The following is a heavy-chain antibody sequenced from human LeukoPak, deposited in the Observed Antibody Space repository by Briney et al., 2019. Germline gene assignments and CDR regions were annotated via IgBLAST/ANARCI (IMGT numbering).Heavy chain of an antibody. CDR2: IIPIFGTA. J-gene: IGHJ5*02. CDR1: GGTFSSYA. CDR3: AGSLAYCGGDCYSRWFDP. D-gene: IGHD2-21*02. V-gene: IGHV1-69*01. Sequence: GSSVTVSCTASGGTFSSYAISWVRQAPGQGLEWMGGIIPIFGTANYAQKFQGRVTITADESTSTAYMELSSLRSEDTAVYYCAGSLAYCGGDCYSRWFDPWGQGTLVTVSS.